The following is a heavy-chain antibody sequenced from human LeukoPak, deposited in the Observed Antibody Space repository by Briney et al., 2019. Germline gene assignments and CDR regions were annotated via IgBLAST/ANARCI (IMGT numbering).Heavy chain of an antibody. CDR3: ARRRITIFGMDV. V-gene: IGHV4-39*01. J-gene: IGHJ6*02. CDR2: TYYRGST. Sequence: PSETLSLTCSVSGGSISSSNYNWGWIRQPPGKGLEWIGSTYYRGSTYYNPSLKSRVTISVDTSKNQFSLKLTSVTAADTAVYYCARRRITIFGMDVWGQGTTVTISS. CDR1: GGSISSSNYN. D-gene: IGHD3-3*01.